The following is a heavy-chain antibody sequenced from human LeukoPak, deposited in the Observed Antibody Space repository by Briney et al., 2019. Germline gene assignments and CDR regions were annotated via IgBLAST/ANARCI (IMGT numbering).Heavy chain of an antibody. J-gene: IGHJ4*02. Sequence: GASLKVSCKASGYTFTSHGINWLRQAPGQGLEWMGWISAYNGNTNYAQKLQGRVTMTTDTSTSTGYMELRSLRSDGTAVYYCARGRLMVRGVFDYWGQGTLVTVSS. CDR1: GYTFTSHG. D-gene: IGHD3-10*01. CDR2: ISAYNGNT. CDR3: ARGRLMVRGVFDY. V-gene: IGHV1-18*01.